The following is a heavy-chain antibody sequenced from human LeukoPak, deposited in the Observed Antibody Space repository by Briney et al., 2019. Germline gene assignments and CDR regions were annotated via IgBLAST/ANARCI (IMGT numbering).Heavy chain of an antibody. J-gene: IGHJ6*02. V-gene: IGHV4-59*08. D-gene: IGHD5-18*01. CDR2: IYYSGST. CDR1: GDSISSYY. Sequence: PSETLSLTCIVSGDSISSYYWSWIRQPPGKGLEWIGYIYYSGSTNYNPSLKSRVTISVDTSKNQFSLKLSSVTAADTAVYYCAGRGYSFPIGVWGQGTTVTVSS. CDR3: AGRGYSFPIGV.